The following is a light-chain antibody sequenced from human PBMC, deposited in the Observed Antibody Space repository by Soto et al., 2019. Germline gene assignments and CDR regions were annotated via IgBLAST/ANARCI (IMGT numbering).Light chain of an antibody. V-gene: IGKV3-20*01. CDR3: QQYGSSPWT. CDR2: DAS. Sequence: EIVLTQSPGTLSLSPGERATLSCRASQSVSSNYLAWYQQKPGQAPRLLIYDASSRATGIPDRFSGSGSGTDFTLTISSLEPEDFAVYYCQQYGSSPWTFGQGTKVEIK. CDR1: QSVSSNY. J-gene: IGKJ1*01.